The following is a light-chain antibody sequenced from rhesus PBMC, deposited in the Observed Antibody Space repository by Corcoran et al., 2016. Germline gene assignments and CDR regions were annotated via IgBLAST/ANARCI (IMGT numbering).Light chain of an antibody. J-gene: IGLJ1*01. V-gene: IGLV2-13*03. Sequence: QAAPTQSPSVSGSPGQSVTISCTGSSSDFGGYNRVSWYQQHPGKVPKLMIYEVSKRPSGVSDRFSGSKSGNTASLTISGLLAEDEADYYCSSYATGNTYIFGAGTRLTVL. CDR1: SSDFGGYNR. CDR3: SSYATGNTYI. CDR2: EVS.